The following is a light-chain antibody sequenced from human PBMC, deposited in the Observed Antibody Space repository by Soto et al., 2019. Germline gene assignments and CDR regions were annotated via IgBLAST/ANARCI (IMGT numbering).Light chain of an antibody. CDR2: GAS. J-gene: IGKJ4*01. CDR3: RQYGRSLASA. V-gene: IGKV3-20*01. Sequence: EIVMTQSPATLSVSPWERATLSCRASQSVSNFLAWYQEKPGQAPRLLIYGASSRATGIPDRFSGSGSGTDFTLTISTLEPEDFAVYYCRQYGRSLASAIGGGTKVDIK. CDR1: QSVSNF.